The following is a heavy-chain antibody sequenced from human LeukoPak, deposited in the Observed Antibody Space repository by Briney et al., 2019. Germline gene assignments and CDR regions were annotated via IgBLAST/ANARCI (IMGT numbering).Heavy chain of an antibody. Sequence: PGDSLRLCCAGSGFTFSDYGMHRVRQAPGKGLKWVAVVSYDASNQYYADSVKGRFTISRDSSKNTLYLQMNSLRAEDTAVYYCAKSLHSDNSRNHDYWGQGTLVTVSS. D-gene: IGHD3-22*01. V-gene: IGHV3-30*18. CDR3: AKSLHSDNSRNHDY. CDR1: GFTFSDYG. CDR2: VSYDASNQ. J-gene: IGHJ4*02.